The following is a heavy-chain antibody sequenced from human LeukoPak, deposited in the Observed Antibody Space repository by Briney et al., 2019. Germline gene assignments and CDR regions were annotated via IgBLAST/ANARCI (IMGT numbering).Heavy chain of an antibody. J-gene: IGHJ5*02. CDR1: GGSFSGYY. V-gene: IGHV4-34*01. CDR2: INHSGST. D-gene: IGHD3-10*01. Sequence: SETLSLTCAVYGGSFSGYYWSWIRQPPGKGLEWIGEINHSGSTNYNPSLKSRVTISVDKSKKQFSLKLNSVTAADTAVYYCARGGYYGSGNDFRFDPWGQGTLVTVSS. CDR3: ARGGYYGSGNDFRFDP.